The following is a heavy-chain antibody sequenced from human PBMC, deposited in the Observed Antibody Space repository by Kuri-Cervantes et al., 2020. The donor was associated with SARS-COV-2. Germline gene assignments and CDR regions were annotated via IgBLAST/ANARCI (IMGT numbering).Heavy chain of an antibody. D-gene: IGHD6-6*01. CDR3: AKDPRIAAPTYYYYYYMDV. CDR1: GFTFSSYG. CDR2: ISYDGSNK. J-gene: IGHJ6*03. V-gene: IGHV3-30*18. Sequence: GESLKISCAASGFTFSSYGMHWVRQAPGKGLEWVAVISYDGSNKHYADSVKGRFTISRDNSKNTLYLQMNSLRAEDTAVYYCAKDPRIAAPTYYYYYYMDVWGKGTMVTVSS.